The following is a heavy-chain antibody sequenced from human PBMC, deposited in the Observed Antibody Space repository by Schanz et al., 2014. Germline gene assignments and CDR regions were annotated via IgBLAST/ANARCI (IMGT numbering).Heavy chain of an antibody. CDR3: ARGGSGSHYRLDY. Sequence: EVKLLESGGTLVRPGGSLRLSCAASGFTFSTYAMAWVRQAPGKGLEWVSAISGSGGTIYYADSVKGRFTISRDNAKNSLYLEMNSLRAEDTGLYFCARGGSGSHYRLDYWGQGTLVTVSS. D-gene: IGHD1-26*01. CDR1: GFTFSTYA. J-gene: IGHJ4*02. V-gene: IGHV3-23*01. CDR2: ISGSGGTI.